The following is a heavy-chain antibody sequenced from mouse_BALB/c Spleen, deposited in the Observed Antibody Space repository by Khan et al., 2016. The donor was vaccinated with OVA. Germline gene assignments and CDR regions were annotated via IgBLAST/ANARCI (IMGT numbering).Heavy chain of an antibody. CDR1: GYSFTNYY. Sequence: EVQLQQSGPELMKPGASVKISCKASGYSFTNYYVHWVKQSHGQSLEWIGYIDPFNGGATYNQKFKGTATLTVDKSSSTAYMHLSSLTSEDSAVYYCTRLGTTGWFTYWGQGPLVTVSA. CDR2: IDPFNGGA. CDR3: TRLGTTGWFTY. J-gene: IGHJ3*01. D-gene: IGHD2-13*01. V-gene: IGHV1S135*01.